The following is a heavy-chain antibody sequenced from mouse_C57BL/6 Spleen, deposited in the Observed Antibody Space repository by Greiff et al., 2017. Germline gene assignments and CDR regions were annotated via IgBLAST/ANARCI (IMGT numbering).Heavy chain of an antibody. Sequence: QVQLQQPGAELVKPGASVKISCKASGYAFSSYWMNWVKQRPGKGLEWIGQIYPGDGDTNYNGKFKGKATLTADKSSSTAYMQLSSLTSEDSAVYFCARSGIIYDGYFFDVWGTGTTVTVSS. D-gene: IGHD2-3*01. V-gene: IGHV1-80*01. CDR1: GYAFSSYW. CDR3: ARSGIIYDGYFFDV. J-gene: IGHJ1*03. CDR2: IYPGDGDT.